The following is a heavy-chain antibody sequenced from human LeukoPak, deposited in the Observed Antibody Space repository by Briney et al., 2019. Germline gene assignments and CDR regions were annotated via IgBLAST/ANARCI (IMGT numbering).Heavy chain of an antibody. D-gene: IGHD6-19*01. J-gene: IGHJ4*02. CDR3: ARGLAVSSNY. V-gene: IGHV3-21*01. Sequence: GGSLRLSCAASGFTFSSYNMNWVRQAPGKGLEWVSFISSSSSHIYYADSVKGRFTISRDNAKNSVYLQMNSLRAEDTGVYYCARGLAVSSNYWGQGTLVTVAS. CDR1: GFTFSSYN. CDR2: ISSSSSHI.